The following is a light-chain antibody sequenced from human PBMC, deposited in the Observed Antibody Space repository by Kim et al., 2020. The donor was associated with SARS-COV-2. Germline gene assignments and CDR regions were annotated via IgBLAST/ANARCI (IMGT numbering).Light chain of an antibody. V-gene: IGKV1-5*03. CDR2: KAS. J-gene: IGKJ1*01. Sequence: DIRMTQSPSTLSASVGDRVTITCRTSQSINSWLAWYQLKPGKAPKLLIYKASTLESGVPSRFSGSGSGTEFTLTISSLQPDDFATYDCQQYNSYPWTFGQGTKVDIK. CDR3: QQYNSYPWT. CDR1: QSINSW.